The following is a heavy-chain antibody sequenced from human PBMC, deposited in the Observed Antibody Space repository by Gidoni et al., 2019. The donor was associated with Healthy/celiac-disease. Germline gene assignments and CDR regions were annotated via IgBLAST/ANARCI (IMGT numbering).Heavy chain of an antibody. CDR2: ISWNRGSI. D-gene: IGHD6-19*01. Sequence: EVQLVESGGGLVQPGRSLRLSCAASGFTFDDYSMHWVRQAPGKGLEWVSGISWNRGSIGYADSVKGRFTISRDNAKKSLYLQMNSLRAEDTALYYCAKASSGWYEDWFDPWGQGTLVTVSS. CDR1: GFTFDDYS. J-gene: IGHJ5*02. V-gene: IGHV3-9*01. CDR3: AKASSGWYEDWFDP.